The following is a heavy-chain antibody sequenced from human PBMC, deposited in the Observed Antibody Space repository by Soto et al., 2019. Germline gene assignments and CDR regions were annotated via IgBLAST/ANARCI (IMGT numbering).Heavy chain of an antibody. CDR1: GYSFTSYG. J-gene: IGHJ6*02. D-gene: IGHD2-2*01. Sequence: QVQLVQSAAEVKKPGASVTVSCKASGYSFTSYGISWVRRAPGQGLEWMGWISPYNGHTQFAQRFQGRVTMTTDTSTKTAYMELRNLRSDDTAHYYCARDLTIVPATHPRLENYGMDVWGQGTTVIVSS. CDR3: ARDLTIVPATHPRLENYGMDV. V-gene: IGHV1-18*01. CDR2: ISPYNGHT.